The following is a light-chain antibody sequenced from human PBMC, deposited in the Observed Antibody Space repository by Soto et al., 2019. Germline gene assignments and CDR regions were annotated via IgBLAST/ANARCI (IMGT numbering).Light chain of an antibody. CDR1: SSNIGSNY. CDR3: AAWDAGMSVRV. CDR2: SNN. Sequence: QSVLTQPPSASGTPGQRVTISCSGTSSNIGSNYVYWYQQLPGTAPQLLIYSNNNRPSGVPDQCSGSKSCTSASLSISWRRSEDEADYYCAAWDAGMSVRVFGGGTKLTVL. J-gene: IGLJ3*02. V-gene: IGLV1-47*02.